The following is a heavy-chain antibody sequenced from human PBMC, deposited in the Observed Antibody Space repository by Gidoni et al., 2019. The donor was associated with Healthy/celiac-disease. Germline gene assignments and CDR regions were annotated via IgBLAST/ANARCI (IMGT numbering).Heavy chain of an antibody. V-gene: IGHV3-30-3*01. J-gene: IGHJ4*02. Sequence: QVQLVESGGAVVQPGRSLSLSFAASGFTFSSYAMHWVRQAPGKGLEWVAVKSYDGSNKYYAGSVKGRFTISRDKSKNTLYLQMNSLRAEDTAVYYCARGGEFDYWGQGTLVTVSS. CDR2: KSYDGSNK. CDR1: GFTFSSYA. D-gene: IGHD3-16*01. CDR3: ARGGEFDY.